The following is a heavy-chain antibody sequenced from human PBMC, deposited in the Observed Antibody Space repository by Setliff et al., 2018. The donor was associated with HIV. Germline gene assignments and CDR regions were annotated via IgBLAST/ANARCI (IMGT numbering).Heavy chain of an antibody. CDR2: TYTSVT. V-gene: IGHV4-4*08. CDR1: GGSISSYY. CDR3: SRSKGGGSGSFSY. D-gene: IGHD3-10*01. Sequence: PSATLSLPCPVSGGSISSYYWSWIRQPPGEGLEWIGYTYTSVTNYKPSLKRRATISIDTSHTQFSRTLTSVTAAETAIYYCSRSKGGGSGSFSYWGQGTLVTVSS. J-gene: IGHJ4*02.